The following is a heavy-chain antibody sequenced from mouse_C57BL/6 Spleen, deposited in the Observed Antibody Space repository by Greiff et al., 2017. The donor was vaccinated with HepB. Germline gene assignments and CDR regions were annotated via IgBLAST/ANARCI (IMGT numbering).Heavy chain of an antibody. CDR2: ISSGGDYI. V-gene: IGHV5-9-1*02. Sequence: EVQRVESGEGLVKPGGSLKLSCAASGFTFSSYAMSWVRQTPEKRLEWVAYISSGGDYIYYADTVKGRFTISRDNARNTLYLQMSSLKSEDTAMYYCTRDRGGYYADYWGQGTTLTVSS. D-gene: IGHD2-3*01. J-gene: IGHJ2*01. CDR1: GFTFSSYA. CDR3: TRDRGGYYADY.